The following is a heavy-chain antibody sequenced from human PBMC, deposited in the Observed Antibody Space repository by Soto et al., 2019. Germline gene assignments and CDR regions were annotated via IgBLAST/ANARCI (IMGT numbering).Heavy chain of an antibody. D-gene: IGHD1-26*01. CDR2: ISASGGLK. V-gene: IGHV3-23*01. CDR1: GFTFTNYA. Sequence: EVQLSESGGDLRQPGGSLRLSCAASGFTFTNYAMTWVRQTPGKGLEWVSGISASGGLKYYADSVRGRFTVSRDNSKNILELQMDNLRDEDTALYYCAREVGAPSGWLDPWGQGTQVTVSS. CDR3: AREVGAPSGWLDP. J-gene: IGHJ5*02.